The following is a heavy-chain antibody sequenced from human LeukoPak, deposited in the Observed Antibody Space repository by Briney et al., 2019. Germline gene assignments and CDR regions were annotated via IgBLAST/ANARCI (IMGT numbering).Heavy chain of an antibody. CDR3: ARHRPSVYSSSWYDY. CDR1: GVSINSYY. CDR2: IYYSGST. Sequence: SETLSLTCTASGVSINSYYWSWIRQSPGKGLEWIGYIYYSGSTNYNPSLKSRVTISVDTSKNQFSLKLSSVTAADTAVYYCARHRPSVYSSSWYDYWGQGTLVTVSS. J-gene: IGHJ4*02. V-gene: IGHV4-59*08. D-gene: IGHD6-13*01.